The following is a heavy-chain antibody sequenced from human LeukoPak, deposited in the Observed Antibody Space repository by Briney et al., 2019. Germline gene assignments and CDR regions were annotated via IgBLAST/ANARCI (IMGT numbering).Heavy chain of an antibody. V-gene: IGHV3-48*01. D-gene: IGHD1-26*01. CDR3: ARSLVVGATYPYH. CDR2: ISSSSSTT. Sequence: SGGSLRLSCAASGFTFSSYGMTWVRQAPGKGLEWVSYISSSSSTTYYADSVKGRFTISRDNAKNSLYPQLNSLRAEDTAVYYCARSLVVGATYPYHWGQGTLVTVSS. CDR1: GFTFSSYG. J-gene: IGHJ5*02.